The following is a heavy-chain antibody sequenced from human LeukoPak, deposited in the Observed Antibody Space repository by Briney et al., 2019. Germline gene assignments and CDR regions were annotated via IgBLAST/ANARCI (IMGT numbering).Heavy chain of an antibody. CDR2: ISAYNGKT. CDR3: ARAQTPGYYDCWSGYYS. Sequence: GTSVKVSCKASGYTFTSYAISWVRQAPGQGLEWMGWISAYNGKTNYAQTLQGRVYMSTDTSTSSPYMEPRSPRPNQTSVYFRARAQTPGYYDCWSGYYSWGQGTLVTVSS. J-gene: IGHJ4*02. CDR1: GYTFTSYA. V-gene: IGHV1-18*01. D-gene: IGHD3-3*01.